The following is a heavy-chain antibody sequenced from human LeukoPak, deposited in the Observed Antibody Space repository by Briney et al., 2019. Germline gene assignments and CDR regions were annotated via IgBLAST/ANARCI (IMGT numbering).Heavy chain of an antibody. CDR2: IIPIFGTA. CDR3: AGDLGGKLGTFDY. J-gene: IGHJ4*02. D-gene: IGHD3-16*01. V-gene: IGHV1-69*01. Sequence: SVKVSCKASGGTFSSYAISWVRQAPGQGLEWMGGIIPIFGTANYAQKFQGRVTITADESTSTAYMELSSLRSEDKAVYYCAGDLGGKLGTFDYWGQGTLVTVSS. CDR1: GGTFSSYA.